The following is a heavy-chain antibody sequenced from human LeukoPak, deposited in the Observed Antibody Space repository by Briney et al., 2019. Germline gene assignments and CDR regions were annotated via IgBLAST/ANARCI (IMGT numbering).Heavy chain of an antibody. V-gene: IGHV1-69*13. D-gene: IGHD3-10*01. CDR1: GGTFSSYA. Sequence: SVKVSCKASGGTFSSYAISWVRQAPGQGLEWMGGIIPIFGTANYAQKFQGRVTITADESTSTAYMELSSLRSEDTAVYYCARDGPRGLPPSGSYYRGDDAFDIWGQGTMVTVSS. CDR2: IIPIFGTA. CDR3: ARDGPRGLPPSGSYYRGDDAFDI. J-gene: IGHJ3*02.